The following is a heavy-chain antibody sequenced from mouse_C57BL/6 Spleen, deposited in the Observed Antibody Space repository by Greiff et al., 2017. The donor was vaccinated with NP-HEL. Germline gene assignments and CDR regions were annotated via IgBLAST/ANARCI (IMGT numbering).Heavy chain of an antibody. V-gene: IGHV5-17*01. D-gene: IGHD4-1*01. Sequence: EVKLMESGGGLVKPGGSLKLSCAASGFTFSDYGMHWVRQAPEKGLEWVAYISSGSSTIYYADTVKGRFTISRDNAKNTLFLQMTSLRSEDTAMCYCARDWDSYYFGYWGEGTTLTVSS. CDR2: ISSGSSTI. CDR3: ARDWDSYYFGY. J-gene: IGHJ2*01. CDR1: GFTFSDYG.